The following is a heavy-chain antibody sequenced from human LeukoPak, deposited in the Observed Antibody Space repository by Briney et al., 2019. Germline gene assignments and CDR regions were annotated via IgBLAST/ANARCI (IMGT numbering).Heavy chain of an antibody. Sequence: SETLSLTCAVYGGSFSGYYWSWIRQPPGKGLEWIGEINHSGSTNYNPSLKSRVTISVDTSKNQFSLKLGSVTAADTAVYYCAAGDPGYRRAFDIWGQGTMVTVSS. CDR2: INHSGST. CDR1: GGSFSGYY. V-gene: IGHV4-34*01. J-gene: IGHJ3*02. CDR3: AAGDPGYRRAFDI. D-gene: IGHD6-13*01.